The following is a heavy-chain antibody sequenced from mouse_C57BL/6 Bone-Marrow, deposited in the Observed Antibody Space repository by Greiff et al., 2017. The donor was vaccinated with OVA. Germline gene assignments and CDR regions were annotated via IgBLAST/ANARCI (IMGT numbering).Heavy chain of an antibody. CDR1: GFTFSDFY. J-gene: IGHJ4*01. D-gene: IGHD4-1*01. CDR3: ARDGTGNYYAMDY. CDR2: SRNKANDYTT. V-gene: IGHV7-1*01. Sequence: EVKLVESGGGLVQSGRSLRLSCATSGFTFSDFYMEWVRQAPGKGLEWLAASRNKANDYTTEYSASVKGRFIVSRDTSQSILYLQMNALRAEDTAIYYCARDGTGNYYAMDYWGQGTSVTVSS.